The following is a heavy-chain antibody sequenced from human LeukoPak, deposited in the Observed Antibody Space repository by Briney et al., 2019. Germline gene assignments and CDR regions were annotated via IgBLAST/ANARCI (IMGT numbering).Heavy chain of an antibody. V-gene: IGHV3-23*01. J-gene: IGHJ1*01. Sequence: GGSLRLSCAASGFTFSSYAMSWVRQAPGKGLEWVSAISGSGGSTYYADSVKGRFTISRDNSKNTLYLQMNSLRAEDTAVYYCAKDSCSSTSCYTPAEYFQHWGQGTLVTVSS. CDR2: ISGSGGST. CDR1: GFTFSSYA. CDR3: AKDSCSSTSCYTPAEYFQH. D-gene: IGHD2-2*02.